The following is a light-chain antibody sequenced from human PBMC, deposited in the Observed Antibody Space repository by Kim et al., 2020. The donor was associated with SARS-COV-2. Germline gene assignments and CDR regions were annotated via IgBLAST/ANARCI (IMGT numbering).Light chain of an antibody. Sequence: LCLTPGERATLSCRAGESVSSYLAWYQQKPGQAPSLLIYDASNRSTGIPVRFSGSGPGTDFTLTISRLEPEDFAVYYGQERSNWYTSGQGTKLEI. CDR3: QERSNWYT. J-gene: IGKJ2*01. V-gene: IGKV3-11*01. CDR2: DAS. CDR1: ESVSSY.